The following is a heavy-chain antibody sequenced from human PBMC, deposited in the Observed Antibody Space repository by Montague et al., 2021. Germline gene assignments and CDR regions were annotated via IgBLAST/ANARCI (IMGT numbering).Heavy chain of an antibody. CDR1: GFNFNTYT. CDR2: LSHDGSKE. J-gene: IGHJ4*02. V-gene: IGHV3-30*04. CDR3: ARDFSQQYGLGPADF. D-gene: IGHD3-10*01. Sequence: SLRLSCAASGFNFNTYTVHWVRRAPGKGLEWVALLSHDGSKEFYAESVKGRFTISKDDVKTTVYLQMTDVRPEDTALYYCARDFSQQYGLGPADFWGRGTLVVVSS.